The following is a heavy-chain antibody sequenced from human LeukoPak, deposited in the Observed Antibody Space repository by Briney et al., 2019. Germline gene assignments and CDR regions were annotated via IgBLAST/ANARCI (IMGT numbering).Heavy chain of an antibody. CDR3: ARNYYDSNSYRYFDY. J-gene: IGHJ4*02. V-gene: IGHV4-4*07. CDR2: IYTSGST. CDR1: GGSISSYY. D-gene: IGHD3-22*01. Sequence: PSETLSLTCTVSGGSISSYYWSWIRQPAGKGLEWIGRIYTSGSTNYNPSLKSRVTISVDKSKNQFSLKLSSVTAADTAVYYCARNYYDSNSYRYFDYWGQGTLVTVSS.